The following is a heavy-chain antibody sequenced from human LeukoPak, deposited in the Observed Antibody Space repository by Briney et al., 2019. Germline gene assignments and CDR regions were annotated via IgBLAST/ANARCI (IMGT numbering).Heavy chain of an antibody. CDR2: IYYSGST. CDR1: GGSISSYY. Sequence: SETLSLTCTVSGGSISSYYWSWIRQPPGKGLEWIGYIYYSGSTNYNPSLKSRVTISVDTSKNQFSLKLSSMTAADTAVYYCARDRCSSTSCRSAAFDIWGQGTMVTVSS. J-gene: IGHJ3*02. CDR3: ARDRCSSTSCRSAAFDI. V-gene: IGHV4-59*01. D-gene: IGHD2-2*01.